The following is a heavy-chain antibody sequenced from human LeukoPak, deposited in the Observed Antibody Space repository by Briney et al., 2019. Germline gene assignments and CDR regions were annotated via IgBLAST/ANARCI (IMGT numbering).Heavy chain of an antibody. V-gene: IGHV3-64*02. J-gene: IGHJ4*02. CDR3: ARGTGPFDY. D-gene: IGHD1-1*01. CDR2: ISSNGGST. Sequence: GGSLRLSCAASGFTFSSYAMHWVRQAPGKGLEYVSAISSNGGSTYYADSVKGRFTISGDNSKNTLYLQMGSLRAEDMAVYYCARGTGPFDYWGQGTLVTVSS. CDR1: GFTFSSYA.